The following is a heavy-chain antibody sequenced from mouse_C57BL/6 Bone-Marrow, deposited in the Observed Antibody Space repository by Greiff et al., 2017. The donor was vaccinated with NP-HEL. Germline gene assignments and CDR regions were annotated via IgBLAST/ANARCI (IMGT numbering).Heavy chain of an antibody. CDR3: ARDPYGSSYGWYFDV. D-gene: IGHD1-1*01. J-gene: IGHJ1*03. CDR1: GFTFTDYY. V-gene: IGHV7-3*01. CDR2: IRNKANGYTT. Sequence: EVKLVESGGGLVQPGGSLSLSCAASGFTFTDYYMSWVRQPPGKALEWLGFIRNKANGYTTEYSASVKGRFTISRDNSQSILYLRMNALRAEDSATYYCARDPYGSSYGWYFDVWGTGTTVTVSS.